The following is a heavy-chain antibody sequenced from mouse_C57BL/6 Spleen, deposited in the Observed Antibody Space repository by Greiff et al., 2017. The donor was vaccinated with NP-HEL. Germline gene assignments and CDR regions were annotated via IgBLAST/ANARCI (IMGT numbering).Heavy chain of an antibody. CDR1: GYTFTSYW. D-gene: IGHD1-1*02. J-gene: IGHJ4*01. CDR3: ARKDMGYSDDYYAMDY. CDR2: IYPGSGST. Sequence: QVQLQQPGAELVKPGASVKMSCKASGYTFTSYWITWVKQRPGQGLEWIGDIYPGSGSTNYNEKFKSKATLTVDTSSSTAYMQLSSLTSEDSAVYYCARKDMGYSDDYYAMDYWGQGTSVTVSS. V-gene: IGHV1-55*01.